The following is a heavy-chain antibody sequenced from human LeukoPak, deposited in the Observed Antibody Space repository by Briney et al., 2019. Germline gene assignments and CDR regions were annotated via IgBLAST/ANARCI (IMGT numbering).Heavy chain of an antibody. CDR3: TRGPSGYYFRGIDAFDI. V-gene: IGHV4-4*07. Sequence: SETLSLTCTVSGGSISSYYWSWIRQPAGKGLEWIGRIYTSGSTNYNPSLKSRVTISVDTSKNQFSLKLSSVTAADTAVYYCTRGPSGYYFRGIDAFDIWGQGTMVTVSS. D-gene: IGHD3-22*01. J-gene: IGHJ3*02. CDR1: GGSISSYY. CDR2: IYTSGST.